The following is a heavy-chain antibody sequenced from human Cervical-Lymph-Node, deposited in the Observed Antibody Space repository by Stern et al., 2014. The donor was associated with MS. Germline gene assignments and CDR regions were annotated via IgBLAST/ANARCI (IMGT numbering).Heavy chain of an antibody. D-gene: IGHD3-10*01. CDR3: AKDRHTYYYGSGSYYDFDY. CDR1: GFTFDDYA. J-gene: IGHJ4*02. CDR2: ISWNSGSI. Sequence: EVQLVQSGGGLVQPGRSLRLSCAASGFTFDDYAMHWVRQAPGKGLEWVSGISWNSGSIGYADSVKGRFTISRDNAKNSLYLQMNSLRAEDTALYYCAKDRHTYYYGSGSYYDFDYWGQGTLVTVSS. V-gene: IGHV3-9*01.